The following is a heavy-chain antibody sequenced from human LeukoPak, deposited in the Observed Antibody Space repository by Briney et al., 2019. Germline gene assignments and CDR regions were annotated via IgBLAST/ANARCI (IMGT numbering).Heavy chain of an antibody. D-gene: IGHD3-22*01. Sequence: GGSLRLSCAASGFTFSSYGMHWVRQAPGKGLEWVAFIRYDGSNKYYADSVKGRFTISRDNSKNTLYLQMNSLRAEDTAVYYCARDLPTYYYDSSGSRLDYWGQGTLVTVSS. V-gene: IGHV3-30*02. CDR1: GFTFSSYG. J-gene: IGHJ4*02. CDR2: IRYDGSNK. CDR3: ARDLPTYYYDSSGSRLDY.